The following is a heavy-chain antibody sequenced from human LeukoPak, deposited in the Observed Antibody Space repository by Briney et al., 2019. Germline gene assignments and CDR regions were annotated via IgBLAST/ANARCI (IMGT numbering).Heavy chain of an antibody. Sequence: GASVKVSCKASGYTFTSYYMHWVRQAPGQGLEWMGIINPSGGSTSYAQKFQGRVTMTRDTSTSTVYMELSSLRSEDTAVYYCARGPLYHGDYENWFDPWGQGTLVTVSS. CDR2: INPSGGST. CDR3: ARGPLYHGDYENWFDP. D-gene: IGHD4-17*01. J-gene: IGHJ5*02. V-gene: IGHV1-46*01. CDR1: GYTFTSYY.